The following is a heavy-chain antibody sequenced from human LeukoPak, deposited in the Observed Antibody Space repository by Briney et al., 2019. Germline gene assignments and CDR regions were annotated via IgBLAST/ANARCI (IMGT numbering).Heavy chain of an antibody. CDR2: ISSSGGRT. V-gene: IGHV3-23*01. CDR1: EFPFSYYA. D-gene: IGHD6-13*01. CDR3: AKGLHLAAADY. Sequence: GGSLRLCCTASEFPFSYYAMSWVRQAPGKGLEWVSVISSSGGRTYCGDSVKGRFTISRDNSKKTLYLQMNSLRAGDTAVYYCAKGLHLAAADYWGQGTLVTVSS. J-gene: IGHJ4*02.